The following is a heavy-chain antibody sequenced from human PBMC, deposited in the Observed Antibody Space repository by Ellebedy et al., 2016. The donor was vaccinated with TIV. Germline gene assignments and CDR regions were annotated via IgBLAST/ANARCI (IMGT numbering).Heavy chain of an antibody. D-gene: IGHD3-22*01. V-gene: IGHV3-48*04. J-gene: IGHJ4*02. Sequence: GGSLRLXXAASGFIFSSYVVSWVRQAPGKGLEWVSYISSGSHTTYYADSVKGRFTISRDNAENLLYLQMNSLRAEDTAVYYCARPSRGYNFFDYWGPGTLVTVSS. CDR1: GFIFSSYV. CDR3: ARPSRGYNFFDY. CDR2: ISSGSHTT.